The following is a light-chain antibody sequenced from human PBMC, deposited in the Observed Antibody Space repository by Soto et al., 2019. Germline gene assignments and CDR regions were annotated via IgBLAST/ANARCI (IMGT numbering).Light chain of an antibody. J-gene: IGKJ2*01. V-gene: IGKV3-15*01. CDR2: GAS. Sequence: EIVMTQSPATLSVSPGERATLSCRASQSVSSNLAWYQQKRGQAPRLLIYGASTRATGIPARFSGSGSGTEFTLTISSLQSEDFAVYYCQQYNNSLTFGQGTKLEIK. CDR1: QSVSSN. CDR3: QQYNNSLT.